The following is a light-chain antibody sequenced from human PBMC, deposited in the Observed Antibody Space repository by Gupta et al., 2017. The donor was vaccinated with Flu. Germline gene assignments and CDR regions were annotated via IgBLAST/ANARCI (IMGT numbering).Light chain of an antibody. V-gene: IGKV1-39*01. Sequence: DIQMTQSPSSLSASVGDRVTITCRASQSISSYLNWYQQKPGKAPKLLIYAASSWQSGVPSRFSGSGAATDFTLTISSRQPEDFATYYCQQSDSTPPWTFGQGTKVEIK. J-gene: IGKJ1*01. CDR3: QQSDSTPPWT. CDR2: AAS. CDR1: QSISSY.